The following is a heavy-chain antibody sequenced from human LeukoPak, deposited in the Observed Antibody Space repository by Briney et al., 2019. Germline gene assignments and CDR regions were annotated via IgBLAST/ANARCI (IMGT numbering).Heavy chain of an antibody. CDR3: GRDTYYYDTRGGVDV. V-gene: IGHV1-18*01. CDR1: GYTFISCD. CDR2: ISVYNGKT. D-gene: IGHD3-22*01. Sequence: GASVKVSCKASGYTFISCDIIWVRQAPGQGLEWMGWISVYNGKTNYAQNLQGRVTMTTDTSTSTAYMELRSLGSDDTAVYYCGRDTYYYDTRGGVDVWGQGTTVTVSS. J-gene: IGHJ6*02.